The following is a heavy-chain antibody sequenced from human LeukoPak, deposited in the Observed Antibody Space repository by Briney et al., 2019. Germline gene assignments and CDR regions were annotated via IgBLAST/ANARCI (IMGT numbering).Heavy chain of an antibody. Sequence: GEPLKISCKGSGYSFTSYWIAWVRQMPGKGLEWMGNIYPGDSDTRYSPSSQGQATMSADKSISTAYLQWSSLQASDTAVYYCARILRYCTRGSCQSWFDPWGQGTLVTVS. CDR3: ARILRYCTRGSCQSWFDP. D-gene: IGHD2-15*01. CDR2: IYPGDSDT. V-gene: IGHV5-51*01. CDR1: GYSFTSYW. J-gene: IGHJ5*02.